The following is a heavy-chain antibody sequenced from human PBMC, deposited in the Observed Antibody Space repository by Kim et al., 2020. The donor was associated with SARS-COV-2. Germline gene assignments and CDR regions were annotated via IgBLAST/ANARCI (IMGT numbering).Heavy chain of an antibody. CDR2: ISGSGGST. CDR3: AKDEMIVVAIGYFQH. V-gene: IGHV3-23*01. Sequence: GGSLRLSCAASGFTFSSYAMSWVRQAPGKGLEWVSAISGSGGSTYYADSVKGRFTISRDNSKNTLYLQMNSLRAEDTAVYYCAKDEMIVVAIGYFQHWGQGPLVTVAS. CDR1: GFTFSSYA. J-gene: IGHJ1*01. D-gene: IGHD3-22*01.